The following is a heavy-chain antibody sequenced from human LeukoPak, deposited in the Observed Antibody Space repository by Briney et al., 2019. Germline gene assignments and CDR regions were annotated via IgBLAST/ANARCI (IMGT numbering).Heavy chain of an antibody. Sequence: GGSLRLSCTASGFTFGDYALSRVRQAPGKGLEWVGFIRSKAYGGTTEYAASVKGRFTISRDDSKSIAYLQMNSLKTEDTAVYYCTGELGYCSSTSCLPLGYWGQGTLVTVSS. V-gene: IGHV3-49*04. CDR2: IRSKAYGGTT. D-gene: IGHD2-2*01. CDR1: GFTFGDYA. J-gene: IGHJ4*02. CDR3: TGELGYCSSTSCLPLGY.